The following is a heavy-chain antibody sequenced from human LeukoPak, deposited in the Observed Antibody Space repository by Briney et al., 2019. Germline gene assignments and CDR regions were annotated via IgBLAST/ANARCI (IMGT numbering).Heavy chain of an antibody. V-gene: IGHV3-30*18. CDR1: GFTFSSYG. D-gene: IGHD3-9*01. CDR2: ISYDGSNK. CDR3: AKALRYFDWLLYGDY. J-gene: IGHJ4*02. Sequence: PGGSLRLSCAASGFTFSSYGMHWVRQAPGKGLEWVAVISYDGSNKYYADSVKGRFTISRDISKNTLYLQMNSLRAEDTAVYYCAKALRYFDWLLYGDYWGQGTLVTVSS.